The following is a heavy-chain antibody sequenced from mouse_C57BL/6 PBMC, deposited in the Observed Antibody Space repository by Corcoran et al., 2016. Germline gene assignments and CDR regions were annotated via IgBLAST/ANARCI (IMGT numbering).Heavy chain of an antibody. CDR1: GYSITSGYY. Sequence: DVQLQESGPGLVKPSQSLSLTCSVTGYSITSGYYWNWIRQFPGNKLEWMGYISYDGSNNYNPSLKNRISITRDTSKNQFFLKLNSVTTEDTATYYCAKGPYGNYYAMDYWGQGTSVTVSS. CDR3: AKGPYGNYYAMDY. J-gene: IGHJ4*01. V-gene: IGHV3-6*01. D-gene: IGHD2-1*01. CDR2: ISYDGSN.